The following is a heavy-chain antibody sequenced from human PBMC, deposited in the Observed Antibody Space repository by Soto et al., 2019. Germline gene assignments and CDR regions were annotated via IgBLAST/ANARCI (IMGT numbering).Heavy chain of an antibody. J-gene: IGHJ6*02. Sequence: SETLSLTCTVSGGSISSYYWSWIRQPPGKGLEWIGYIYYSGSTNYNPSLKSRVTISVDTSKNQFSLKLSSVTAADTAVYYCARVRSVDTAMVTWGYYYYGMDVWGQGTTVPVSS. D-gene: IGHD5-18*01. CDR1: GGSISSYY. CDR2: IYYSGST. V-gene: IGHV4-59*01. CDR3: ARVRSVDTAMVTWGYYYYGMDV.